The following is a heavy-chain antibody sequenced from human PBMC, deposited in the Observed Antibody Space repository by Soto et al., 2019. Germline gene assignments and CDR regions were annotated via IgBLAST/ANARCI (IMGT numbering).Heavy chain of an antibody. CDR3: ARDLFDHSSWYLYYYGMDV. V-gene: IGHV3-30-3*01. J-gene: IGHJ6*02. D-gene: IGHD6-13*01. CDR1: GFTFSSYA. CDR2: ISYDGSNK. Sequence: GGSLRLSCAASGFTFSSYAMHWVRQAPGKGLEWVAVISYDGSNKYYADSVKGRLTISRDNSKNTLYLQMNSLRAEDTAVYYCARDLFDHSSWYLYYYGMDVWGQGTTVTVSS.